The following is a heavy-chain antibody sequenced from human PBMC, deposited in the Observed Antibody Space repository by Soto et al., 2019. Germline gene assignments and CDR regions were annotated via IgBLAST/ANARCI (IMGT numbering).Heavy chain of an antibody. CDR2: IIPTFGTP. J-gene: IGHJ4*02. CDR1: GGTFSSHG. D-gene: IGHD1-26*01. CDR3: ASERSAQDFDF. V-gene: IGHV1-69*06. Sequence: QVQLVQSGTVVQRRGSSVKVSCQASGGTFSSHGMAWVRQAPGQGLEWMGGIIPTFGTPTYAPKFQGRVTITADKSTNTAYMELSSLRSEDTGVYYCASERSAQDFDFWGQGTLITVS.